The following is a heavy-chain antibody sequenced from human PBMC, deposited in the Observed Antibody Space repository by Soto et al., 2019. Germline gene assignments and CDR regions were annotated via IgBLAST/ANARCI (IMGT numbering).Heavy chain of an antibody. CDR1: GYTFTSYD. V-gene: IGHV1-8*02. J-gene: IGHJ4*02. CDR3: VRVVRVRDPALGY. D-gene: IGHD2-15*01. Sequence: GASVKVSCKASGYTFTSYDINWVRQATGQGLEWMGWMNPNSGNTGYAQKFQGRVTMARNTSISTAYMELSSLRSEDTAVYYCVRVVRVRDPALGYWGQGTLVTVSS. CDR2: MNPNSGNT.